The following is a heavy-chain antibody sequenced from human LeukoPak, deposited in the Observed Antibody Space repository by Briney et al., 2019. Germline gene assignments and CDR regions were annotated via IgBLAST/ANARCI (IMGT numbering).Heavy chain of an antibody. CDR3: AKDSGSGWYYFDY. J-gene: IGHJ4*02. V-gene: IGHV3-30*18. CDR2: ISYDGSNK. D-gene: IGHD6-19*01. CDR1: GFTFSSYG. Sequence: GRSLRLSCAASGFTFSSYGMHWVRQAPGKGLEWVAVISYDGSNKYYADSVKGRFTISRDNSKNTLYLQMNSLRAEDTAVYYCAKDSGSGWYYFDYWGQGTLVTVSS.